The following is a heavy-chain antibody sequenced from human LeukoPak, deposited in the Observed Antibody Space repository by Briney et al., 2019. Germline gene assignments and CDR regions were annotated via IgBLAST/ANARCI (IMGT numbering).Heavy chain of an antibody. CDR1: GFSFKTYE. V-gene: IGHV3-48*03. J-gene: IGHJ5*02. Sequence: AGGSLRLSCVASGFSFKTYEMNWVRQAPGKGLEWISYISVGGSDEDYADFVKGRFSISRDNAKNSLFLQMNSLRVEDTAVYYCARDVGFNNGWPAWGQGTLVTVSS. D-gene: IGHD6-19*01. CDR3: ARDVGFNNGWPA. CDR2: ISVGGSDE.